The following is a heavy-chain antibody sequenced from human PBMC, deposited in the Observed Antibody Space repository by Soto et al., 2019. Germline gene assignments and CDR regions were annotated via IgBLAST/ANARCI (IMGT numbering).Heavy chain of an antibody. V-gene: IGHV1-3*01. D-gene: IGHD2-15*01. CDR1: GYTFTRYT. J-gene: IGHJ5*02. CDR2: INPDNGNT. CDR3: ARGIATGQLDP. Sequence: ASVKVSCNASGYTFTRYTMNWVRQAPGQRLEWMGWINPDNGNTKSSQKFQDRVIITRDTSASTAYMDLSSLRSEDTAVYYCARGIATGQLDPWGQGTLVTVSS.